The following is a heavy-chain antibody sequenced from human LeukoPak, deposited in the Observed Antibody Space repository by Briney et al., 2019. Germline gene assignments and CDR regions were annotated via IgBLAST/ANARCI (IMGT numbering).Heavy chain of an antibody. Sequence: GASVKVSCKASGYTFTNYGVSWVRQAPGPGLEWMGWISAYNGVTKYSLKIQGRVTMTTDTSTSTAYMELRSLRSDDTAVYYCARDYDISGYYYGGYWGQGTLVTVSS. V-gene: IGHV1-18*01. J-gene: IGHJ4*02. D-gene: IGHD3-22*01. CDR3: ARDYDISGYYYGGY. CDR2: ISAYNGVT. CDR1: GYTFTNYG.